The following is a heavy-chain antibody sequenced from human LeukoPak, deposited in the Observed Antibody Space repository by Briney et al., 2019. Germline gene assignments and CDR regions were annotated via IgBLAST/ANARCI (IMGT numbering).Heavy chain of an antibody. J-gene: IGHJ4*02. CDR1: GGSISSSNW. CDR3: ARDGYSGSDAL. Sequence: SETLSLTCAVSGGSISSSNWWSWVRQPPGRGLEWIGEIYHSGSTNYNPSLKSRVTISVDTSQNQFYLKLSSVTAADTAVYYCARDGYSGSDALWGQGTLVTVSS. V-gene: IGHV4-4*02. CDR2: IYHSGST. D-gene: IGHD5-12*01.